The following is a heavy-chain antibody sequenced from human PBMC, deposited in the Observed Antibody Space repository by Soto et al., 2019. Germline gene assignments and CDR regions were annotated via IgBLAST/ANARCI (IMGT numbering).Heavy chain of an antibody. V-gene: IGHV3-23*01. CDR1: GFTFSSYA. CDR2: FSGSGDST. J-gene: IGHJ4*02. D-gene: IGHD2-15*01. CDR3: ARRGIGSYYDY. Sequence: PGGSLRLSCAASGFTFSSYAMRWVRQAPGKGLEWVSAFSGSGDSTYYADYVKGRFTIARNNSKNTMYRQMNSLRGEDTCVYDCARRGIGSYYDYWGQGTLVTVSS.